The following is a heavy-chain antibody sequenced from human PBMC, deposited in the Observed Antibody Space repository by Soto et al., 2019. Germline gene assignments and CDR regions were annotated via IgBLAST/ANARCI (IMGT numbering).Heavy chain of an antibody. J-gene: IGHJ6*02. CDR3: AREYYGMEV. Sequence: EVQLVESGGGLVQPGGSLRLSCAASGFTFSSYWLIWVRQAPGKGLERVANITQDGSEKYYVDSVKGRFTISRDNAKNSLYLQMNSLRAEDTAVYYGAREYYGMEVWGQGTTVTVSS. CDR2: ITQDGSEK. CDR1: GFTFSSYW. V-gene: IGHV3-7*01.